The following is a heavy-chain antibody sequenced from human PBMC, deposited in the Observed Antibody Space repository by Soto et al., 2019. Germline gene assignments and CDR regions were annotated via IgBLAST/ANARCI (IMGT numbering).Heavy chain of an antibody. Sequence: QVQLVESGGGVVQPGTSLRLSCVGSGFTFRSYVIHWVRQAPGKGLEWVALTSYDGSNKYYDDSVKGRFTISRDNSRNTVDLQMDNLRLEDKALYFCARLGATGGLDVWGQGTLVSVSS. CDR1: GFTFRSYV. D-gene: IGHD3-16*01. J-gene: IGHJ4*02. CDR3: ARLGATGGLDV. V-gene: IGHV3-30*19. CDR2: TSYDGSNK.